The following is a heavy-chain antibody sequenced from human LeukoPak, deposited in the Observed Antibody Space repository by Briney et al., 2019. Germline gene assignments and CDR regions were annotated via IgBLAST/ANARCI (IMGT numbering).Heavy chain of an antibody. CDR3: AREDKWELPDY. Sequence: SVKVSCKASGGTFSSYAISWVRQAPGQGLEWMGGIIPIFGTANYAQKFQGRVTITADESTSTAYMELRSLRSDDTAVYYCAREDKWELPDYWGQGTLVTVSS. J-gene: IGHJ4*02. D-gene: IGHD1-26*01. V-gene: IGHV1-69*13. CDR1: GGTFSSYA. CDR2: IIPIFGTA.